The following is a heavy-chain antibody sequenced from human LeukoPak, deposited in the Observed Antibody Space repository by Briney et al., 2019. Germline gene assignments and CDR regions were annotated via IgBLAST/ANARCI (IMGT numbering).Heavy chain of an antibody. CDR1: GFPFSNYW. V-gene: IGHV3-74*01. CDR2: MNSDGSSI. Sequence: PGGXLRLSCAASGFPFSNYWMHWVRQAQGKGMGWVSRMNSDGSSISYADSVQGRFTISRDNAKNTLYLQMNSLRSADAAVYYCATVSRSSGRGYFDYWGQGTLVTVSS. CDR3: ATVSRSSGRGYFDY. J-gene: IGHJ4*02. D-gene: IGHD6-19*01.